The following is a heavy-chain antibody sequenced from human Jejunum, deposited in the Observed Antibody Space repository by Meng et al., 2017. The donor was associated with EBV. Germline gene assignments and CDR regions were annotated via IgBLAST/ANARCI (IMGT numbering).Heavy chain of an antibody. D-gene: IGHD5-24*01. CDR2: MSPDNGDT. J-gene: IGHJ4*02. CDR1: GYNFTTHH. V-gene: IGHV1-8*01. CDR3: ARGDGYNLY. Sequence: VPLVQHGAEVKKPGASVKVSCKASGYNFTTHHLNWVRQATGQGLEYMGWMSPDNGDTGYAQNFQGRLTMTRDTSISTAYMELSSLTSDDTAVYYCARGDGYNLYWGQGTLVTVSS.